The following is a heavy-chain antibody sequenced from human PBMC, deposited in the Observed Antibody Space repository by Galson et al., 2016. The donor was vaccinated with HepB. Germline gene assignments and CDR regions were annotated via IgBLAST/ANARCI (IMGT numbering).Heavy chain of an antibody. CDR3: VRSEKVNHYNLEGYYYYGMDV. V-gene: IGHV3-11*01. J-gene: IGHJ6*02. CDR2: IRYSGTPM. CDR1: GFTFSDYF. D-gene: IGHD1-1*01. Sequence: SLRLSCAASGFTFSDYFMAWIRQAPGKGLEWVSHIRYSGTPMSYADSVMGRFTISRDNDKNSLFLQMGRLRAEDSEIYYFVRSEKVNHYNLEGYYYYGMDVWGQGTTVTVSS.